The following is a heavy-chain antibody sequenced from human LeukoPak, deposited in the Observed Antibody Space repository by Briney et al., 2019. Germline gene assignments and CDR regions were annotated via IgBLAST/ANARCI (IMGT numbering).Heavy chain of an antibody. D-gene: IGHD3-10*01. V-gene: IGHV4-39*01. CDR1: GGSISSSSYY. J-gene: IGHJ4*02. CDR2: IYYSGST. CDR3: ASLNDVLLWFGELDF. Sequence: SETLSLTCTVSGGSISSSSYYWGWIRQPPGKGLEWIGSIYYSGSTYYNPSLKSRVTISVDTSKNQFSLKLSSVTAADTAVYYCASLNDVLLWFGELDFWGQGTLVTVSS.